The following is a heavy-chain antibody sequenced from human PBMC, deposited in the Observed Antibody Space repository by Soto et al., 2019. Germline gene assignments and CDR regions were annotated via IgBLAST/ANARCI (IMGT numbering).Heavy chain of an antibody. D-gene: IGHD5-18*01. CDR1: GFTFSSYA. CDR2: ISYDGSNK. Sequence: QVQLVESGGGVVQPGRSLRLSCAASGFTFSSYAMHWVRQAPGKGLEWVAVISYDGSNKYYADSVKGRFTISRDNYKNTLYLQMNSLRAEDTAVYYCATHVDTAMVHYWGQGTLVTVSS. J-gene: IGHJ4*02. V-gene: IGHV3-30-3*01. CDR3: ATHVDTAMVHY.